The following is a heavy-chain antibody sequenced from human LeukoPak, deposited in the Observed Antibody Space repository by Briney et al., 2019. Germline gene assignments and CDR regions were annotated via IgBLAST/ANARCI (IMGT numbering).Heavy chain of an antibody. D-gene: IGHD3-3*01. CDR2: INHSGTT. CDR1: GGSFSGYC. Sequence: SETLSLTCADYGGSFSGYCWSWIRQPPGKGLEWIGEINHSGTTNYNPSLKSRVTISVDTSKNQFSLKLSSVTAADTALYYCARARWGLEYYFDFWGQGTLVTVSS. J-gene: IGHJ4*02. V-gene: IGHV4-34*01. CDR3: ARARWGLEYYFDF.